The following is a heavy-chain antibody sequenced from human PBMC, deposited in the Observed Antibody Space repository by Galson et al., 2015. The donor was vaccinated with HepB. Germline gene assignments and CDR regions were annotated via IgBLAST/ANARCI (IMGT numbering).Heavy chain of an antibody. J-gene: IGHJ4*02. CDR2: ISRSSNTI. D-gene: IGHD3-3*01. CDR1: GFSFSSYS. V-gene: IGHV3-48*01. CDR3: VTTGVTHYYFWTPPGY. Sequence: ALRISGAASGFSFSSYSMNWVRQAPGKGLVWVSYISRSSNTISYADSVNGRFTTSRDNSKTTLHLQMNSLRAEDTAMYYCVTTGVTHYYFWTPPGYWGQGTLVIVS.